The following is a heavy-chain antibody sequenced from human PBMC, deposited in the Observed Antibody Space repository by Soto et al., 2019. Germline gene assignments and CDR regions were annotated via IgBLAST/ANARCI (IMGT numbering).Heavy chain of an antibody. V-gene: IGHV4-30-2*06. D-gene: IGHD5-12*01. CDR1: GASITYGAFS. CDR3: ARGGGYDPFDS. J-gene: IGHJ4*02. Sequence: PSETLSLTCTVSGASITYGAFSWGWIRQSPGKGLEWLGYISHLETTYFHPSFKSRLTMSIDRARNQFSLRLTSVTAADVAVYYCARGGGYDPFDSWGQGVLVTVSS. CDR2: ISHLETT.